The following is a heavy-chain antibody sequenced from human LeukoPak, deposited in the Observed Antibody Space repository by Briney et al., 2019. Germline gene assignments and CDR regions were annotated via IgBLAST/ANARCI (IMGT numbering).Heavy chain of an antibody. J-gene: IGHJ6*02. CDR2: IFPGDSDT. CDR1: GYSLTNNW. CDR3: ARSPQGTYGMDV. Sequence: GESLKISCKGSGYSLTNNWIAWVRQMPGKGLEWMGVIFPGDSDTRYSPSFQGQVTISADKSISTAYLQWSSLKSSDTAMYYCARSPQGTYGMDVWGQGTTVTVSS. V-gene: IGHV5-51*01.